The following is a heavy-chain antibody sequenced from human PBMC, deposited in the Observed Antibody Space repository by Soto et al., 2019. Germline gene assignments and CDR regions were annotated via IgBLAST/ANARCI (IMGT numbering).Heavy chain of an antibody. CDR3: ARVRILSGYPADN. D-gene: IGHD3-22*01. Sequence: PSETLSLTCTVSDDSINIIGYYWSWIRQSPGEGLEWIGYIYSSGSTHYNPSLKSRVTISIDKSKNQFSLRLSSVTAADTAVYYCARVRILSGYPADNWGQGTLVTVSS. CDR2: IYSSGST. CDR1: DDSINIIGYY. J-gene: IGHJ4*02. V-gene: IGHV4-31*03.